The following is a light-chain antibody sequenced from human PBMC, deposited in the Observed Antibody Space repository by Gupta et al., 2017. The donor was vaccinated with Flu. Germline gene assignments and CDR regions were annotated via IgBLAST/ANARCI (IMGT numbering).Light chain of an antibody. CDR2: KTS. J-gene: IGKJ1*01. V-gene: IGKV1-5*03. Sequence: DIQMAQSLSTLSASVGDRISITCRASQSISDWLAWYQQKPGKPPKLLIYKTSTLASGVPPRFSGSGSGTEFTLSISGLQSDDFAIYYCKQYKSYSTFGQGTKVEIK. CDR1: QSISDW. CDR3: KQYKSYST.